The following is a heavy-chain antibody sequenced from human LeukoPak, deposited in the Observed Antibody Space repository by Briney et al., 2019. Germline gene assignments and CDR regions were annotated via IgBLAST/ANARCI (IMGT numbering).Heavy chain of an antibody. Sequence: SQTLSLTCAISGDSVSSNSAAWNWIRQSPSRGLERLGRTYYRSKWYNDYAVSVKSRITINPDTSKNQFSLQLNSVTPEDTAVYYCARALQNYDILTGYYLSWGQGTLVTVSS. J-gene: IGHJ4*02. CDR3: ARALQNYDILTGYYLS. CDR1: GDSVSSNSAA. V-gene: IGHV6-1*01. CDR2: TYYRSKWYN. D-gene: IGHD3-9*01.